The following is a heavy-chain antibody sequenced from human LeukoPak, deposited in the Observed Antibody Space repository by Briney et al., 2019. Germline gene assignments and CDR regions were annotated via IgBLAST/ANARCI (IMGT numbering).Heavy chain of an antibody. CDR1: GYTFTSYG. CDR2: ISAHNGNT. J-gene: IGHJ3*02. CDR3: ACTVGADIPDAYDI. D-gene: IGHD1-26*01. V-gene: IGHV1-18*01. Sequence: ASVKVSCKASGYTFTSYGISWVRQAPGQGLEWMGWISAHNGNTDYAQKLQGRVTMTTETSTSTAYMELRSLTSDDTAVYYCACTVGADIPDAYDIWGQGTMVTVSS.